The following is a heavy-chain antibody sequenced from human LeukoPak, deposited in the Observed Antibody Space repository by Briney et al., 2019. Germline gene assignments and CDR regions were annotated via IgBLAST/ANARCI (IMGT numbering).Heavy chain of an antibody. CDR1: GDSIGSGSYY. D-gene: IGHD3-3*01. CDR2: VYTSGST. CDR3: ARYAVTNFGVSAEY. Sequence: SETLSLTCTVSGDSIGSGSYYWSWLRQPAGKGLEWIGRVYTSGSTNYNPSVKSRVTISLDTSKNQFSLKLSSVTAADTAGYFCARYAVTNFGVSAEYWGQGILVTVSS. V-gene: IGHV4-61*02. J-gene: IGHJ4*02.